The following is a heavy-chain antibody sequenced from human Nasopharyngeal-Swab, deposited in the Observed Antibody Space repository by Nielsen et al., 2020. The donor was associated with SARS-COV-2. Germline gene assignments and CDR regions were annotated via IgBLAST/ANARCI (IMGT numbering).Heavy chain of an antibody. V-gene: IGHV5-10-1*01. Sequence: GESLKISCKGSGYSFTSYWISWVRQMPGKGLEWMGRIDPSDSYTNYSPSFQGHVTISVDKSISTAYLQWSSLKASDTAMYYCARLVVVVTAMEFYYFDYWGQGTLVTVSS. CDR3: ARLVVVVTAMEFYYFDY. CDR2: IDPSDSYT. CDR1: GYSFTSYW. J-gene: IGHJ4*02. D-gene: IGHD2-21*02.